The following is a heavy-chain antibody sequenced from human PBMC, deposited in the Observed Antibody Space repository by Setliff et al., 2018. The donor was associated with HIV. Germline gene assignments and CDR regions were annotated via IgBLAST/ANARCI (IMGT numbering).Heavy chain of an antibody. D-gene: IGHD6-19*01. CDR2: ISAYNGKT. CDR3: ASCMAGHYYYYMDV. CDR1: GYRFSSYG. V-gene: IGHV1-18*01. Sequence: GASVKVSCKASGYRFSSYGISWVRQAPGQGLEWMGWISAYNGKTEYAQNFQGRVTMTTDISTSIAWTSTSTAYMELRSLRSDDTAVYYCASCMAGHYYYYMDVWGKGTTVTVSS. J-gene: IGHJ6*03.